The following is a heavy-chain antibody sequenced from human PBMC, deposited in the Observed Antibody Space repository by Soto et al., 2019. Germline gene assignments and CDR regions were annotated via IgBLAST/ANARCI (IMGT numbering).Heavy chain of an antibody. D-gene: IGHD3-22*01. CDR1: GFTFSSYG. CDR3: AKSLYDSSCYTLDY. J-gene: IGHJ4*02. Sequence: QVQLVESGGGVVQPGRSLRLSCAASGFTFSSYGMHWVRQAPGKGLEWVAVISYDGSNKYYADSVKGRFTISRDNSKNTLYLQMNSRRAEDTAVYYCAKSLYDSSCYTLDYWGQGTLVTVSS. CDR2: ISYDGSNK. V-gene: IGHV3-30*18.